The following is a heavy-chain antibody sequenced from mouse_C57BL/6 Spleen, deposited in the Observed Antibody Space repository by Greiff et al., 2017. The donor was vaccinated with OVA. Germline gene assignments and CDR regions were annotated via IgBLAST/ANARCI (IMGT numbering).Heavy chain of an antibody. D-gene: IGHD1-1*01. CDR3: ASDYYGSSYDYAMDY. V-gene: IGHV1-85*01. CDR2: IYPRDGST. CDR1: GYTFTSYD. J-gene: IGHJ4*01. Sequence: QVQLKESGPELVKPGASVKLSCKASGYTFTSYDINWVKQRPGQGLEWIGWIYPRDGSTKYNEKFKGKATLTVDTSSSTAYMELHSLTSEDSAVYFCASDYYGSSYDYAMDYWGQGTSVTVSS.